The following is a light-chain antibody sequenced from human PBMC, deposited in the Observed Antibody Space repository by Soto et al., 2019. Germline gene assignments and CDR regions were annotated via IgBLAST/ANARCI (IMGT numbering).Light chain of an antibody. CDR2: GAS. V-gene: IGKV3-15*01. J-gene: IGKJ4*01. CDR1: QSVSSN. CDR3: QQYNNWPQLT. Sequence: EIVMTQSPATLSVSPGERATLSCRASQSVSSNLAWYQQKPGQAPRLLIYGASTRATGIPARFSGSGSGTEFTLTISSLQSEDFAVYYCQQYNNWPQLTVGGGTKVDSK.